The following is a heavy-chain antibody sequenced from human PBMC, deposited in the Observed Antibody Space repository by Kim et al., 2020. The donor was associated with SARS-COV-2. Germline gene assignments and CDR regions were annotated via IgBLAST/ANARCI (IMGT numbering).Heavy chain of an antibody. CDR2: IRSKANSYAT. CDR1: GFTFSGSA. D-gene: IGHD1-26*01. Sequence: GGSLRLSCAASGFTFSGSAMHWVRQASGKGLEWVGRIRSKANSYATAYAASVKGRFTISRDDSKNTAYLQMNSLKTEDTAVYYCLVTYSGSFYYFDYWGQGTLVTVSS. J-gene: IGHJ4*02. V-gene: IGHV3-73*01. CDR3: LVTYSGSFYYFDY.